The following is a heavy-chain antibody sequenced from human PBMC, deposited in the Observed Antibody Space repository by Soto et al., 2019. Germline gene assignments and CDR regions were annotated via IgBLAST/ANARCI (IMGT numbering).Heavy chain of an antibody. J-gene: IGHJ6*02. D-gene: IGHD3-3*01. CDR1: GFTFSSYG. CDR2: IWYDGSNK. CDR3: ARGGATGLWSGYAYYYYGMDV. Sequence: GSLRLSCAASGFTFSSYGMHWVRQAPGKGLEWVAVIWYDGSNKYYADSVKGRFTISRDNSKNTLYLQMNSLRAEDTAVYYCARGGATGLWSGYAYYYYGMDVWGQGTTVTVSS. V-gene: IGHV3-33*01.